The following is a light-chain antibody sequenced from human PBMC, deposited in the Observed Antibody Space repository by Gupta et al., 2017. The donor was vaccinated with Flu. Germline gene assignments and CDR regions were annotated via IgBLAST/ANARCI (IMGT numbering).Light chain of an antibody. CDR1: KVGDKS. V-gene: IGLV3-1*01. Sequence: QGKRASITWSGDKVGDKSPYWFQQRPGQSTIVVSYQGRKRPSGIPERFSGSSSGNTATLTISETQAMDEADYYCQAWGTSTVVFGGGTKLTVL. J-gene: IGLJ2*01. CDR3: QAWGTSTVV. CDR2: QGR.